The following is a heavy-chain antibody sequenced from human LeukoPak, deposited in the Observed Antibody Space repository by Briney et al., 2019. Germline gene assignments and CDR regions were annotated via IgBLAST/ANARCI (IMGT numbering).Heavy chain of an antibody. CDR2: IWNDGSEK. D-gene: IGHD6-13*01. CDR3: AKDNWAAAASTLFDY. CDR1: GFTFSTYG. Sequence: GGSLRLSCAVSGFTFSTYGMHWVRQAPGKGLEWVAVIWNDGSEKYHADSVKGRFTISRDNSKNTLYLQMNSLRAEDTAVYYCAKDNWAAAASTLFDYWGQGTLVTVSS. J-gene: IGHJ4*02. V-gene: IGHV3-33*06.